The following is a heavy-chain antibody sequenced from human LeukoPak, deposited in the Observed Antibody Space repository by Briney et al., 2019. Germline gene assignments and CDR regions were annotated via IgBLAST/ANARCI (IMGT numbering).Heavy chain of an antibody. CDR3: ARGPSGSYWEGAFDI. D-gene: IGHD1-26*01. CDR2: FDPEDGET. CDR1: GYTLTELS. J-gene: IGHJ3*02. V-gene: IGHV1-24*01. Sequence: ASVKVSCKISGYTLTELSMHWVRQAPGKGLEWMGTFDPEDGETIYAQKFQGRVTLTEDTSTSTAYMELRSLRSDDTAVYYCARGPSGSYWEGAFDIWGQGTMVTVSS.